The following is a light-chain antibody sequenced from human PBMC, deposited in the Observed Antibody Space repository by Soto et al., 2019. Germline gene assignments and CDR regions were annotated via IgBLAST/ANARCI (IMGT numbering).Light chain of an antibody. CDR2: EGI. CDR1: SSTGGGFNV. J-gene: IGLJ1*01. Sequence: QSSLAQPASVSSSPGQSITISCSGTSSTGGGFNVVSWYQQHPGKAPKVIIYEGIKRPSGISNRFSGSNSGSTASLTISGLQAEDEADYYCCSYVGATTYVFGTGTKVTVL. V-gene: IGLV2-23*01. CDR3: CSYVGATTYV.